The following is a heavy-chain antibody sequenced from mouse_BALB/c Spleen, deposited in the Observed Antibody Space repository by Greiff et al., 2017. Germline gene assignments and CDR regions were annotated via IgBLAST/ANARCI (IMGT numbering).Heavy chain of an antibody. J-gene: IGHJ2*01. V-gene: IGHV5-17*02. D-gene: IGHD2-10*01. CDR1: GFTFSSFG. CDR2: ISSGSSTI. Sequence: EVMLVESGGGLVQPGGSRKLSCAASGFTFSSFGMHWVRQAPEKGLEWVAYISSGSSTIYYADTVKGRFTISRDNPKNTLFLQMTSLRSEDTAMYYCARSAYDGNFYFDYWGQGTTLTVSS. CDR3: ARSAYDGNFYFDY.